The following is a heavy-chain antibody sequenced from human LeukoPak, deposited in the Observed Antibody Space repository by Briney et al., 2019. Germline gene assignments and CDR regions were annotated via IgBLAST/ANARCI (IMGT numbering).Heavy chain of an antibody. CDR3: ARRRIAAAGIRGNWFDP. CDR2: IYYSGNT. CDR1: GDSITNSY. Sequence: SETLSLTCTVSGDSITNSYWSWIRQPPGKGLEWIAYIYYSGNTKYNPSLKSRVTISVDTSKNHFSLKVTSVTAADTAVYYCARRRIAAAGIRGNWFDPWGQGTLVTVSS. V-gene: IGHV4-59*12. J-gene: IGHJ5*02. D-gene: IGHD6-13*01.